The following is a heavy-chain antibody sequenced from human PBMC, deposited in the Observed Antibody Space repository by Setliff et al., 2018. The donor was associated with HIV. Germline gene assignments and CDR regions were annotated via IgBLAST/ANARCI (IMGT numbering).Heavy chain of an antibody. CDR3: ASPTAIPH. J-gene: IGHJ4*02. CDR2: ISAYNGNT. Sequence: GASVKVSCKASGYTFTSYGISWVRQAPGQGLEWMGWISAYNGNTNYAQKFQGRVTITRDTSASTAYMELSSLRPEDTAVYYCASPTAIPHWGQGTLVTAPQ. V-gene: IGHV1-18*01. D-gene: IGHD2-21*02. CDR1: GYTFTSYG.